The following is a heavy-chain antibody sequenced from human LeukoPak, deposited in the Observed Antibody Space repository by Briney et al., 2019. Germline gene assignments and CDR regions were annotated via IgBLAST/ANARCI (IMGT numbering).Heavy chain of an antibody. Sequence: SETLSLTCAVYGGSFSGYYWSWIRQPPVKGLEWIGEINHSGSTNYNPSLKSRVTISVDTSKNQFSLKLSSVTAADTAVYYCASSSIAASREKNWFDPWGQGTLVTVSS. CDR3: ASSSIAASREKNWFDP. D-gene: IGHD6-6*01. CDR2: INHSGST. J-gene: IGHJ5*02. CDR1: GGSFSGYY. V-gene: IGHV4-34*01.